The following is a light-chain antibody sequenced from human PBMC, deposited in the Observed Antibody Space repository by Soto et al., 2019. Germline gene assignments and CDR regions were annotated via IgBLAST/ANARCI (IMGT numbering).Light chain of an antibody. CDR3: GAWDSSLSVVV. J-gene: IGLJ2*01. CDR1: SANIGNNY. Sequence: QSVLTQPPSVSAAPGQKVTISCSGSSANIGNNYVSWYQQLPGTAPKLVIYDSDKRPSEIPGRFSASKSGTSATLDITGLQTGDEADYYCGAWDSSLSVVVFGGGTKLTVL. CDR2: DSD. V-gene: IGLV1-51*01.